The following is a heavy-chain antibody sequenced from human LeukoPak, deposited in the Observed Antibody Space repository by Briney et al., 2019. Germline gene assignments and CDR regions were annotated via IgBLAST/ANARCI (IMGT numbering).Heavy chain of an antibody. Sequence: YPGGSLRLSCVASGFIFSGYTMHWVRQAPGKGLEWVAVTSYDGSNKFYADSVKGRFAISRDNSKNTLYLQMNSLRPEDTAVYYCARDARGYYYYMDVWGKGTTVTVSS. CDR2: TSYDGSNK. CDR1: GFIFSGYT. J-gene: IGHJ6*03. V-gene: IGHV3-30*09. CDR3: ARDARGYYYYMDV.